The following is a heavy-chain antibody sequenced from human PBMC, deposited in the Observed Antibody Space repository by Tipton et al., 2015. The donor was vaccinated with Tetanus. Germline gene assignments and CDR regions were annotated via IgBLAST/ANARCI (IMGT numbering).Heavy chain of an antibody. CDR3: ARHVHGFGALLTPAATHYYYGMDV. D-gene: IGHD2-2*01. CDR1: GGSISSSSYS. CDR2: FHYSGPT. V-gene: IGHV4-39*01. J-gene: IGHJ6*02. Sequence: TLSLTCTVSGGSISSSSYSWGWIRQPPGRGLEWIGNFHYSGPTYYDPSLTSRATISVDTSKNQFSLDLTSVTAADTAVYYCARHVHGFGALLTPAATHYYYGMDVWGQGPRSPSP.